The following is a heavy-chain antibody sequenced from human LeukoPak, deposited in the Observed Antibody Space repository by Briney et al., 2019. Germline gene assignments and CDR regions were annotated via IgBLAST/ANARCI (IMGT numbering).Heavy chain of an antibody. CDR3: ARALRAAAGPPSWYFDL. CDR1: GGSISSYY. D-gene: IGHD6-13*01. Sequence: PSETLSLTCTVSGGSISSYYWSWIRQPPGKGLEWIGYIYYSGSTNYNPSLKSRVTISVDTSKNQFSLKLSSVTAADTAVYYCARALRAAAGPPSWYFDLWGRGTLVTVSS. J-gene: IGHJ2*01. V-gene: IGHV4-59*01. CDR2: IYYSGST.